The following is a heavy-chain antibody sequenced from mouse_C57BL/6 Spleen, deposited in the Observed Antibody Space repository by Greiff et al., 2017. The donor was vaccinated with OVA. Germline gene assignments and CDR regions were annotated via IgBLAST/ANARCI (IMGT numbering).Heavy chain of an antibody. CDR3: ARAYYSNYVDY. D-gene: IGHD2-5*01. V-gene: IGHV5-17*01. J-gene: IGHJ2*01. CDR2: ISSGSSTI. Sequence: EVKVVESGGGLVKPGGSLKLSCAASGFTFSDYGMHWVRQAPEKGLEWVAHISSGSSTIYYADTVKGRFTISRDNAKNTLFLQMTSLRSEDTAMYYCARAYYSNYVDYWGQGTTLTVSS. CDR1: GFTFSDYG.